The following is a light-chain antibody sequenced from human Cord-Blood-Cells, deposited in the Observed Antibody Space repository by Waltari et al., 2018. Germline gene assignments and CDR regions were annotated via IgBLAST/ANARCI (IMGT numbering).Light chain of an antibody. Sequence: DIQMTQSPSSLSASVGDRVTITCRASQSISSYLNWYQQKPGKAPKLLIYAASSLQSGVPSRFSGSGSGTEFTLTISSLQPEYFATYYCQQSYSTPVTFGGGTKVEMK. CDR2: AAS. J-gene: IGKJ4*01. CDR3: QQSYSTPVT. V-gene: IGKV1-39*01. CDR1: QSISSY.